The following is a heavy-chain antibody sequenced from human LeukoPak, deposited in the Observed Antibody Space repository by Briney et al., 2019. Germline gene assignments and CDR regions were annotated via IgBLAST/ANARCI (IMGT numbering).Heavy chain of an antibody. CDR1: GCRFTSYW. J-gene: IGHJ4*02. CDR3: ARRSYGSYFFDY. D-gene: IGHD5-18*01. V-gene: IGHV5-51*01. Sequence: GASLQISCKGSGCRFTSYWIGWVRQLPGKGLEWMGIIYPGDSDTRYSPSFQGQVTISADKSISTAYLQWSSLKASDTAMYYCARRSYGSYFFDYWGQGTLVTVSS. CDR2: IYPGDSDT.